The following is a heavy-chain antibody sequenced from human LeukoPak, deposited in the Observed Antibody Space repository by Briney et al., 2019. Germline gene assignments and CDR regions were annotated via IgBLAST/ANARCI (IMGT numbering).Heavy chain of an antibody. CDR2: ISAYNGNT. CDR1: GYTFTSYG. CDR3: ARVRPLLYYDSSGNIGPPPFDY. Sequence: GASVKVSCKASGYTFTSYGISWVRQAPGQGLGWMGWISAYNGNTNYAQKLQGRVTMTTDTSTSTAYMELRSLRSDDTAVYYCARVRPLLYYDSSGNIGPPPFDYWGQGTLVTVSS. V-gene: IGHV1-18*01. J-gene: IGHJ4*02. D-gene: IGHD3-22*01.